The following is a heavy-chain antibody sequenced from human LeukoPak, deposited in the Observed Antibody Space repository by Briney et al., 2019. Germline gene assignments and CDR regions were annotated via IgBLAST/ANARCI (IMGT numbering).Heavy chain of an antibody. Sequence: KSGGSLRLSCAASGFTFSSYSMNWVRQAPGKGLDWVSSVSSSSPYIYYSDSVKGRFSISRDNAKNSLFLQMNSLRAEDTAVYYCARGLEMATKSPVDYWGQGTLVTVSS. CDR1: GFTFSSYS. J-gene: IGHJ4*02. CDR3: ARGLEMATKSPVDY. V-gene: IGHV3-21*01. D-gene: IGHD5-24*01. CDR2: VSSSSPYI.